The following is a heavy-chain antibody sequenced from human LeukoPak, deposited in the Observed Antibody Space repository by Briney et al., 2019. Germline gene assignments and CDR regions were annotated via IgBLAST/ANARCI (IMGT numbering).Heavy chain of an antibody. CDR2: INHSGST. V-gene: IGHV4-34*01. Sequence: PSETLSLTCAVYGGSFSGYYWSWIRQPPGKGLEWIGEINHSGSTNYNPSLKSRVTISVDTSKNQFSLKLSSVTAADTAVYYCARGRSITIFGVVWSRYYYYYYMDVWGKGTTVTVSS. CDR1: GGSFSGYY. J-gene: IGHJ6*03. D-gene: IGHD3-3*01. CDR3: ARGRSITIFGVVWSRYYYYYYMDV.